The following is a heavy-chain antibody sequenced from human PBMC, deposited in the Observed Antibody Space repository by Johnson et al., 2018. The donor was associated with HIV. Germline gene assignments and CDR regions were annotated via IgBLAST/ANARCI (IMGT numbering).Heavy chain of an antibody. Sequence: VQLVESGGDVVQPGGSLRLSCAASGFSFNSYTLHWVRQAPGKGLEWVAVISYDGSNTYYADSVKGRFTISRDNSENTLFLQMNRLRAEDTAVYYCAKDRTNWGYDAFDIWGQGTMVTVSS. D-gene: IGHD3-16*01. CDR1: GFSFNSYT. V-gene: IGHV3-30-3*02. CDR3: AKDRTNWGYDAFDI. J-gene: IGHJ3*02. CDR2: ISYDGSNT.